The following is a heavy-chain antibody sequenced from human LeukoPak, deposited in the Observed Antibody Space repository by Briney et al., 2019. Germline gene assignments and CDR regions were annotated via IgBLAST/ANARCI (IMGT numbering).Heavy chain of an antibody. Sequence: GGSLRLSCAASGFTFSSYSMNWVRQAPGKGLEWVSSISSSSSYIYYADSVKGRFTISRDNAKNSLYLQMNSLRAEDTAVYYCARYGDYGWWYYYYYYGMDVWGQGTTVTVSS. CDR2: ISSSSSYI. CDR1: GFTFSSYS. CDR3: ARYGDYGWWYYYYYYGMDV. D-gene: IGHD4-17*01. J-gene: IGHJ6*02. V-gene: IGHV3-21*01.